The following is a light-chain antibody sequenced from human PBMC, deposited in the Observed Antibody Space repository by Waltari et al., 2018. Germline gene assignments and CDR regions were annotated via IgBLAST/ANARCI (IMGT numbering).Light chain of an antibody. J-gene: IGLJ3*02. CDR1: RSDVVGYNS. V-gene: IGLV2-14*01. CDR3: SSYTSSSTWV. Sequence: QSALTQPASVSGSPGQSITISCTGTRSDVVGYNSVSWYQQHPGKAPKLMIYDVSKRPSGVSNRFSGSKSGNTASLTISGLQAEDEADYYCSSYTSSSTWVFGGGTKLTVL. CDR2: DVS.